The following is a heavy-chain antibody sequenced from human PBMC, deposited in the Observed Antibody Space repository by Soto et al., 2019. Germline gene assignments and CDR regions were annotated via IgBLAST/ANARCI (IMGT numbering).Heavy chain of an antibody. CDR2: ITSSSNYI. Sequence: EVQVVESGGGLVKPGGSLRLSCAASGFTFSTYSMSWVRQAPGKGLEWVSSITSSSNYIDYTDSVKGRFTISRDNAKSSLYLQMNSLRGEDTGVYYCARDTNFYASGSGVDYWGQGTLVTVSS. CDR3: ARDTNFYASGSGVDY. CDR1: GFTFSTYS. V-gene: IGHV3-21*01. D-gene: IGHD3-10*01. J-gene: IGHJ4*02.